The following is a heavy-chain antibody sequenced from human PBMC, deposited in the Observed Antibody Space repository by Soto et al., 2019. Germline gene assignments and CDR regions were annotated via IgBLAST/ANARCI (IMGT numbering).Heavy chain of an antibody. Sequence: GASVKVSCKASGYTFTGYYMHWVRQAPGQGLEWMGWINPNSGGTNYAQKFQGRVTMTRDTSISTAYMELSRLRSDDTAVYYCAKAGYSSSWYRGDNWFDPWGQGTLVTVS. CDR3: AKAGYSSSWYRGDNWFDP. J-gene: IGHJ5*02. CDR1: GYTFTGYY. D-gene: IGHD6-13*01. V-gene: IGHV1-2*02. CDR2: INPNSGGT.